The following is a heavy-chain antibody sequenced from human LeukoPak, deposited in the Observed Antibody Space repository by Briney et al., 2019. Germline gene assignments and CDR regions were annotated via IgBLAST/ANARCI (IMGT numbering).Heavy chain of an antibody. CDR3: AKDSYYYGSGVPFWVPIYGMDV. CDR2: ISYDGSNK. Sequence: PGRSLRLSCAASGFTFSSYGMHWVRQAPGKGLEWVAVISYDGSNKYYADSVKGRFTISRDNSKNTLYLQMNSLRAEDTAVYYCAKDSYYYGSGVPFWVPIYGMDVWGKGTTVTVSS. D-gene: IGHD3-10*01. V-gene: IGHV3-30*18. CDR1: GFTFSSYG. J-gene: IGHJ6*04.